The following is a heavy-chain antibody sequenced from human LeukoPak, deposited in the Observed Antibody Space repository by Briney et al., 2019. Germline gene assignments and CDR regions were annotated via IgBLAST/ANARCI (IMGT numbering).Heavy chain of an antibody. J-gene: IGHJ4*02. V-gene: IGHV1-69*06. Sequence: SVKVSCKASGGTFSSYAISWVRQAPGQGPEWIGGIIPISGTAKYAQKLQGRVTISADMSTGTAYMELSSLRSEDTAVYYCAGSYNRYYAQDYWGQGALVTVSS. CDR3: AGSYNRYYAQDY. CDR2: IIPISGTA. CDR1: GGTFSSYA. D-gene: IGHD1-14*01.